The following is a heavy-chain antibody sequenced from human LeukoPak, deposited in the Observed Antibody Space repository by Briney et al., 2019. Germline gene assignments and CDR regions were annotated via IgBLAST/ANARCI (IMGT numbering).Heavy chain of an antibody. D-gene: IGHD3-10*01. Sequence: SVKVSCKASGGTFSTSSISWVRQAPGQGLEWMGGIIPIFGTANYAQKFQGRVTITADESTSTAYMELSSLRSEDTAVYYCASHPVRGVIQLDSWYWFDPWGQGTLVTVSS. CDR2: IIPIFGTA. CDR3: ASHPVRGVIQLDSWYWFDP. CDR1: GGTFSTSS. J-gene: IGHJ5*02. V-gene: IGHV1-69*13.